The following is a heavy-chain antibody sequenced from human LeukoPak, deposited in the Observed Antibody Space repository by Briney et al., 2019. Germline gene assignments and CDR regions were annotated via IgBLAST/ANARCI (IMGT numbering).Heavy chain of an antibody. CDR2: IYYSGRT. CDR1: GGSISSSSSD. CDR3: ARGRSDRYSGSSTGPFDY. V-gene: IGHV4-39*07. J-gene: IGHJ4*02. Sequence: SETLSLTCTVSGGSISSSSSDWGWIRQPPGKGLEWIGSIYYSGRTHYNPSLKSRVTISVDTPKNQFSLKLSSVTAADTAVYYCARGRSDRYSGSSTGPFDYWGQGTLVTVSS. D-gene: IGHD1-26*01.